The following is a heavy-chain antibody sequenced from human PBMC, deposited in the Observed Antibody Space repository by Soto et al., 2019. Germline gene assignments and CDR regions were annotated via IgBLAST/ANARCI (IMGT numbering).Heavy chain of an antibody. CDR1: GGSISSYY. V-gene: IGHV4-59*01. CDR3: ARGPPFSSSWYYFDY. CDR2: IYYSGST. D-gene: IGHD6-13*01. Sequence: SETLSLTCTVSGGSISSYYWSWIRQPPGKGLEWIGYIYYSGSTNYNPSPKSRVTISVDTSKNQFSLKLSSVTAADTAVYYCARGPPFSSSWYYFDYWGQGTLVTVSS. J-gene: IGHJ4*02.